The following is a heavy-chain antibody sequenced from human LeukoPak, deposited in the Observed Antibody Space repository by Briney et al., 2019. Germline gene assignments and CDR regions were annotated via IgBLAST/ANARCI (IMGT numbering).Heavy chain of an antibody. Sequence: PGGSLRLSCAASGYTFSSYSMNWVRQAPGKGLEWVSFISSGSSYIYYGDSVKGRFTISRDNAKKSLYLQMNSLRAEDTAVYFCARSFYDSSGYPNSDYWGQGTLVTVSS. CDR1: GYTFSSYS. J-gene: IGHJ4*02. CDR3: ARSFYDSSGYPNSDY. CDR2: ISSGSSYI. V-gene: IGHV3-21*01. D-gene: IGHD3-22*01.